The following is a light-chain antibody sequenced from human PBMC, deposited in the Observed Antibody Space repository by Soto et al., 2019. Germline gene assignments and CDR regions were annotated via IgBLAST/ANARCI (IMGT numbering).Light chain of an antibody. CDR1: QSVSSNY. Sequence: ESVLTQSPGTLSLSQGEGATLSCRASQSVSSNYLAWYQQKPGQAPRLLIYGASTRATGIPDRFSGSGSGTDFTLTISRLEPEDSAVYYCQQYGSSPTWTFGQGSKVDI. J-gene: IGKJ1*01. V-gene: IGKV3-20*01. CDR2: GAS. CDR3: QQYGSSPTWT.